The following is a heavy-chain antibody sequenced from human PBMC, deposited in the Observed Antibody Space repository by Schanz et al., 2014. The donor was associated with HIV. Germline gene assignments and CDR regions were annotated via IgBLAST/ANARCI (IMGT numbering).Heavy chain of an antibody. V-gene: IGHV1-2*02. CDR3: ARGSYYGSETYRQEYFQQ. CDR2: INPNSGGT. D-gene: IGHD3-10*01. Sequence: QVQLVQSGAEVQKPGASVKVSCKASGYTFIDYYVHWVRQAPGQGLEWMGWINPNSGGTNYAQKFQGRVTLTRDTSISTAYMELSSLRSEDTAVYYCARGSYYGSETYRQEYFQQWGQGTLVTVSS. J-gene: IGHJ1*01. CDR1: GYTFIDYY.